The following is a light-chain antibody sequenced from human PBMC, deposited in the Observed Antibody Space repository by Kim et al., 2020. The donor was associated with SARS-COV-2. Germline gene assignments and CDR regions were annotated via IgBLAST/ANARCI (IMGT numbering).Light chain of an antibody. CDR2: KTS. J-gene: IGKJ1*01. V-gene: IGKV1-39*01. CDR1: QSVSGW. Sequence: DIQMTQSPSSLSASVGDRVTITCRASQSVSGWLNWYQQKPGRVPHLLVYKTSTLQTGVPPRFSGSGSGTDFTLTISSLQPEDFAAYYCPQSYSFPRTFGQGTKVDIK. CDR3: PQSYSFPRT.